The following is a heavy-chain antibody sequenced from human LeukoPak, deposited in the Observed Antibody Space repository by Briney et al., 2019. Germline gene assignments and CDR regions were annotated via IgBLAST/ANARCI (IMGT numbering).Heavy chain of an antibody. J-gene: IGHJ5*02. V-gene: IGHV1-69*13. CDR3: ARDIGKQLA. CDR1: GYTLTELS. Sequence: SVKVSCKVSGYTLTELSMHWVRQAPGQGLEWMGGIIPIFGTANYAQKFQGRVTITADESTSTAYMELSSLRSEDTAVYYCARDIGKQLAWGQGTLVTVSS. D-gene: IGHD6-6*01. CDR2: IIPIFGTA.